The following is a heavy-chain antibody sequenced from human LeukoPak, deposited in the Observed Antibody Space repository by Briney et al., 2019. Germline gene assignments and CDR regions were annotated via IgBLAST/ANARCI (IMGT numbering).Heavy chain of an antibody. V-gene: IGHV1-2*02. CDR3: ARDPSSRGNFDY. Sequence: ASVKVSCKASGYTFSGYYMHWVPQAPGQGLEWMGWIKPNSGDTNYAQKFQGRVTMTRDMSINTAYVELGRLRSDDTAVYYCARDPSSRGNFDYWGQGTMVTVSS. D-gene: IGHD5-24*01. J-gene: IGHJ4*02. CDR2: IKPNSGDT. CDR1: GYTFSGYY.